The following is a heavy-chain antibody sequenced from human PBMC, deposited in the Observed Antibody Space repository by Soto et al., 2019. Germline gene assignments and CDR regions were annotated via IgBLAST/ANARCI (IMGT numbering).Heavy chain of an antibody. V-gene: IGHV1-2*04. J-gene: IGHJ6*03. CDR3: ARGLAVTTTLYYYYYYMDV. CDR2: INPNSGGT. CDR1: GYTFTGYY. Sequence: ASVKVSCKASGYTFTGYYMHWVRQAPGQGLEWMGWINPNSGGTNYAQKFQGWVTMTRDTSISTAYVELSRLRSDDTAVYYCARGLAVTTTLYYYYYYMDVWGKGTTVTVSS. D-gene: IGHD4-17*01.